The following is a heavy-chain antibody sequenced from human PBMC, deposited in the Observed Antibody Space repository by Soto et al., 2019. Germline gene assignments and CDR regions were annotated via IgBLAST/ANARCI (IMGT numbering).Heavy chain of an antibody. V-gene: IGHV3-7*01. Sequence: EVQLVESGGGFVQPGGSLRLSCAASGFTFSTYWLTWVRQAPGKGLEWVANINPDGSDKNYVDSVKGRFTISRDNVKNSLYLQVNSLRAEDTALYYCVRARIDLWGRGTLVTVSS. CDR3: VRARIDL. CDR2: INPDGSDK. CDR1: GFTFSTYW. J-gene: IGHJ2*01.